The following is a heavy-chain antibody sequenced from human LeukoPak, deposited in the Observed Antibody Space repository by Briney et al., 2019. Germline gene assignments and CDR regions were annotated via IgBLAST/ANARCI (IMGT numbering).Heavy chain of an antibody. V-gene: IGHV1-2*06. D-gene: IGHD3-10*01. Sequence: ASVKVSCKASGYTFTGYYMHWVRQAPGQGLEWMGRFNPNSGGTNYAQKFQGRVTMTRDTSISTAYMELSRLRSDDTAVYYCARDRDYYGSGSYYNVVDYWGQGTLVTVSS. CDR1: GYTFTGYY. J-gene: IGHJ4*02. CDR2: FNPNSGGT. CDR3: ARDRDYYGSGSYYNVVDY.